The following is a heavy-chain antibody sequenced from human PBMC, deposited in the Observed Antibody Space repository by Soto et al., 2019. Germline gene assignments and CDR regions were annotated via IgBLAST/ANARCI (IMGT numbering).Heavy chain of an antibody. J-gene: IGHJ6*02. V-gene: IGHV3-30*03. CDR3: ARDLRQGASGATLYGMDV. CDR2: VSHDGRKT. Sequence: QVQLVESGGGEVQPGTSLRLSCIASGFIFSNNGMHWVRQAPGKGLEWVALVSHDGRKTFYADSVKGRLTIYRDNSKNTVYLHMNNLRPEDTAVYRCARDLRQGASGATLYGMDVWGQGTTVTVSS. D-gene: IGHD7-27*01. CDR1: GFIFSNNG.